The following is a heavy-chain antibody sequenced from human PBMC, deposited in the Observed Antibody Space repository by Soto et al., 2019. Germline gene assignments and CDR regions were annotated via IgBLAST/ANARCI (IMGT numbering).Heavy chain of an antibody. CDR2: IYWDDDK. CDR3: AHTSVVITRAEYFQH. J-gene: IGHJ1*01. Sequence: QITLKESGPTLVKPTQTLTLTCTFSGFSLSTSGVGVGWIRQPPGKALEWLALIYWDDDKRYSPSLKSRLTITKDTSKTQVVLTMTNMDPVDTATYYCAHTSVVITRAEYFQHWGQGTLVTVSS. V-gene: IGHV2-5*02. CDR1: GFSLSTSGVG. D-gene: IGHD3-22*01.